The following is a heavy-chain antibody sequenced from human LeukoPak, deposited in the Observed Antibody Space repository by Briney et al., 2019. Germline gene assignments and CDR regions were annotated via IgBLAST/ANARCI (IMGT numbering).Heavy chain of an antibody. J-gene: IGHJ4*02. Sequence: PGGSLRLSCAASELTFSRYAMSWVRQAPGKGLEWVSVISGGGGSTYYADSVKGRFTISRDNSKNTLYLQMNSLRAEDTAVYYCAKDSLIYDSLTGIYYWGQGTLVTVSS. CDR1: ELTFSRYA. CDR3: AKDSLIYDSLTGIYY. D-gene: IGHD3-9*01. V-gene: IGHV3-23*01. CDR2: ISGGGGST.